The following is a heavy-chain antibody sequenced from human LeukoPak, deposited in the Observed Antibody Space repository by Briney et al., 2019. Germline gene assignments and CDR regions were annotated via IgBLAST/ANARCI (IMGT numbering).Heavy chain of an antibody. CDR2: ISSSSSYI. D-gene: IGHD2-15*01. V-gene: IGHV3-21*01. J-gene: IGHJ5*02. CDR1: GFTFSSYA. CDR3: ARERIYRGWFDP. Sequence: GGSLRLSCAASGFTFSSYAMSWVRQAPGKGLEWVSSISSSSSYIYYADSVKGRFTISRDNAKNSLYLQMNSLRAEDTAVYYCARERIYRGWFDPWGQGTLVTVSS.